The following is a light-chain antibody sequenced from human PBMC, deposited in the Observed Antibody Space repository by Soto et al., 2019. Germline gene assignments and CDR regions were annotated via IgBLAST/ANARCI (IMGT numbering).Light chain of an antibody. Sequence: VMTQSPLSRAATPLQPTSISCRNRQIFLHSDGKSYFYWYQQKQRQHPPLLIYDVSNRFARMPDRFSGSGSGTDYTLKISRVEAEDVGIYYCMKTIQLPWKFGQGTKVDIK. CDR3: MKTIQLPWK. CDR2: DVS. V-gene: IGKV2D-29*01. CDR1: QIFLHSDGKSY. J-gene: IGKJ1*01.